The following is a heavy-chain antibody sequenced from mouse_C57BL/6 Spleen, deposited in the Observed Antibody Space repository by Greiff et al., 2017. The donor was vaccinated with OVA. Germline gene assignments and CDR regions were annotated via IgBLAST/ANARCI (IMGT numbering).Heavy chain of an antibody. Sequence: QVQLQQSGPELVKPGASVKISCKASGYAFSSSWMNWVKQRPGKGLEWIGRIYPGDGDTNYNGKFKGKATLTADKSSSTAYMQLSSLTSEDSAVYFCARSDNWDWYFDVWGTGTTVTVSS. CDR2: IYPGDGDT. D-gene: IGHD4-1*01. J-gene: IGHJ1*03. CDR1: GYAFSSSW. V-gene: IGHV1-82*01. CDR3: ARSDNWDWYFDV.